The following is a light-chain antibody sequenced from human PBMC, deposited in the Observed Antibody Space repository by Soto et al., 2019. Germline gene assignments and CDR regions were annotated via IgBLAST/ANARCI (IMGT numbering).Light chain of an antibody. J-gene: IGKJ4*01. Sequence: EIVLTQSPATLSLSPGERATLSCRASQSVSSYLACYQQKPGQAPRLLIYDASNRATGIPARFSGSGSGTDFTLTISSLGPEDFGVYYCQQRSNWPLTFGGGTKVEIK. V-gene: IGKV3-11*01. CDR1: QSVSSY. CDR2: DAS. CDR3: QQRSNWPLT.